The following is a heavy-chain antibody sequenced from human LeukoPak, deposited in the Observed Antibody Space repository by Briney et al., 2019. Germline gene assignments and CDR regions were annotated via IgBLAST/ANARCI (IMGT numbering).Heavy chain of an antibody. CDR2: INYSAST. Sequence: SPTLSLTGTLAGGSTKRSDYYWSGRRQSPGKSREWIGTINYSASTNYNTSLKCRFTFSVDTSNNPFYLTLASPPASASGLYFCARQGNRSPFDLWGQGSLVTVSS. CDR1: GGSTKRSDYY. CDR3: ARQGNRSPFDL. V-gene: IGHV4-39*01. D-gene: IGHD3-9*01. J-gene: IGHJ4*02.